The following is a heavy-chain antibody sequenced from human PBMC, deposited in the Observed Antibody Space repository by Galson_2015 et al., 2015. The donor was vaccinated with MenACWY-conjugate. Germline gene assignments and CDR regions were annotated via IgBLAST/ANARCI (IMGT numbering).Heavy chain of an antibody. CDR3: AREFSY. Sequence: ETLSLTCTVSGGSASSSCYYWTWIRPPPGKGLEWIGLIYDSGTTKYNPSLKGRVTISLDTSKNQVSLKLSSVTAADTAVYYCAREFSYWGQGTLVTVSS. CDR2: IYDSGTT. J-gene: IGHJ4*02. CDR1: GGSASSSCYY. V-gene: IGHV4-61*01. D-gene: IGHD2/OR15-2a*01.